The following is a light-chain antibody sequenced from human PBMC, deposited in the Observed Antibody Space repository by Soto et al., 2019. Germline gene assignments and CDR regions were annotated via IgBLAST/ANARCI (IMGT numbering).Light chain of an antibody. J-gene: IGKJ1*01. Sequence: IVLTQSPGTLSMSPGERVTLSCRASQRVSRRYLAWYQQKPGQAPRLLIYGASSRATGLPDRFSGSGSGTDFTLTISRLEPEDFAGFYCQQYDSSPGTFGQGTKVEIK. V-gene: IGKV3-20*01. CDR1: QRVSRRY. CDR2: GAS. CDR3: QQYDSSPGT.